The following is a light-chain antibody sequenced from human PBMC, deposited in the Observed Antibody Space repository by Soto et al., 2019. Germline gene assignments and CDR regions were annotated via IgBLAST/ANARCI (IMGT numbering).Light chain of an antibody. CDR2: RNN. Sequence: QSVLTQPPSASGTPGQRVTISCSGSSSNIGSNYVYWYQQLPGTAPKLLIFRNNQRPSGVPDRFSGSNSGTSASLAISGLRSDDEAEYYCASWDDILSGAVFGGGTQLTVL. J-gene: IGLJ2*01. CDR3: ASWDDILSGAV. V-gene: IGLV1-47*01. CDR1: SSNIGSNY.